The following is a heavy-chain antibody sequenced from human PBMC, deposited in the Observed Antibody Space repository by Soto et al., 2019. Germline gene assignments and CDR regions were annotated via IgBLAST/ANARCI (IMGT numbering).Heavy chain of an antibody. V-gene: IGHV1-69*13. D-gene: IGHD6-13*01. CDR1: GGTFSSYA. CDR2: IIPIFGTA. CDR3: AREGLAAADTVSYYYYGMDV. Sequence: SVKVSCKASGGTFSSYAISWVRQAPGQGLEWMGGIIPIFGTANYAQKFQGRVTITADESTSTAYMELSSLRSEDTAVYYCAREGLAAADTVSYYYYGMDVWGQGTTVTVSS. J-gene: IGHJ6*02.